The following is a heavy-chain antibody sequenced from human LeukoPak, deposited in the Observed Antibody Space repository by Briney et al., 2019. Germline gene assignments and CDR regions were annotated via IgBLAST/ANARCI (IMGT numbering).Heavy chain of an antibody. J-gene: IGHJ5*02. CDR2: IYYSGST. CDR3: ARGAAPDSYNWYDP. Sequence: SQTLSLTCTVPGDSISSSDYYWSWIRQPPGKGLEWIGYIYYSGSTYYNPSLKSRVTISVDTSKNQFSLKLSSVTAADTAVYYCARGAAPDSYNWYDPWGQGTLVTVSS. CDR1: GDSISSSDYY. D-gene: IGHD6-25*01. V-gene: IGHV4-30-4*01.